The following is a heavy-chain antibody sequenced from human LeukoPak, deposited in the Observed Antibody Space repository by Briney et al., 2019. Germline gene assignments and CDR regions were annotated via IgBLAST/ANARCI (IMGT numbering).Heavy chain of an antibody. CDR1: GYKFTSFW. Sequence: GASLKISCQGSGYKFTSFWIGWARQMPGKGLEWMGLIYPGDSDTRYSPSFQGQVTISADKSVSTAYLHWSRLKASDTAMYYCARGNNENYYDWFDPWGQGTLVTVSS. D-gene: IGHD3-22*01. J-gene: IGHJ5*02. CDR2: IYPGDSDT. V-gene: IGHV5-51*01. CDR3: ARGNNENYYDWFDP.